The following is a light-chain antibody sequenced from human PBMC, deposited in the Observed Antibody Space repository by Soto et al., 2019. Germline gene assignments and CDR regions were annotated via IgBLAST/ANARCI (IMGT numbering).Light chain of an antibody. CDR1: QYINTR. CDR3: HHRQSWPRP. CDR2: QTS. V-gene: IGKV3-11*01. J-gene: IGKJ1*01. Sequence: EVGLSHSPATLSSFPGDRVTLSCRASQYINTRLAWYQHRPGQAPRLLIYQTSLRAAGIPARFSASGSGTDFTLTISDVQPEDFALYYCHHRQSWPRPFGQGAKV.